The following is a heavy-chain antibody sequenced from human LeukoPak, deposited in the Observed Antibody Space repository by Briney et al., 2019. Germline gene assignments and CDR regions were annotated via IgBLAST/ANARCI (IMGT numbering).Heavy chain of an antibody. CDR3: ARSPPLWFGELKSFDY. J-gene: IGHJ4*02. Sequence: ASVKVSCKASGYTFTSYGISWVRQAPGQGLEWMGWISAYNGNTNYAQKLQGRVTMTTDTSTSTAYMELRSLRSDDTAVYYCARSPPLWFGELKSFDYWGQGTLVTVSS. CDR2: ISAYNGNT. D-gene: IGHD3-10*01. V-gene: IGHV1-18*01. CDR1: GYTFTSYG.